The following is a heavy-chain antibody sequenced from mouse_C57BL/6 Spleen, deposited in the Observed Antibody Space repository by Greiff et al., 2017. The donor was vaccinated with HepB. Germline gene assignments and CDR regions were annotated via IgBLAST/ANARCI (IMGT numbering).Heavy chain of an antibody. CDR1: GYSFTGYY. D-gene: IGHD1-1*01. CDR3: ARRGYYGSSYYFDY. CDR2: INPSTGGT. V-gene: IGHV1-42*01. Sequence: VQLQQSGPELVKPGASVKISCKASGYSFTGYYMNWVKQSPEKSLEWIGEINPSTGGTTYNQKFKAKATLTVDKSSSTAYMQLKSLTSEDSAVYYCARRGYYGSSYYFDYWGQGTTLTVSS. J-gene: IGHJ2*01.